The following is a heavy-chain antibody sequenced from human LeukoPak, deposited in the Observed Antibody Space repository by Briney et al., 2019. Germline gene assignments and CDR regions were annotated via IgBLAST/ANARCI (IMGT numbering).Heavy chain of an antibody. V-gene: IGHV3-23*01. J-gene: IGHJ4*02. CDR1: GFTFSSYA. CDR3: AKDYYGTGSYDTFDY. Sequence: PGVSLRLSCAASGFTFSSYAVIWLRQARGRGLEWVSAISGSGGSTYYADSVKGRFTISRDNSKNTLCLQMNSLRAEDTAVYYCAKDYYGTGSYDTFDYWGQGTLVTVSS. D-gene: IGHD3-10*01. CDR2: ISGSGGST.